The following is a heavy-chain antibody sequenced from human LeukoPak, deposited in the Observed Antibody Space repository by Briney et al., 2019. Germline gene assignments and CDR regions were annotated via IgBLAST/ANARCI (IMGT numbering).Heavy chain of an antibody. V-gene: IGHV1-18*01. Sequence: ASVKVSCKASGYTFTSYGISWVRQAPGQGLEWMGWISAYNGNTNYAQKLQGRVTMTTDTSTSTAYMELRSLRSDDTAVYYCARVIAAAGFNWFDPWGQGTLATVSS. J-gene: IGHJ5*02. CDR2: ISAYNGNT. CDR1: GYTFTSYG. D-gene: IGHD6-13*01. CDR3: ARVIAAAGFNWFDP.